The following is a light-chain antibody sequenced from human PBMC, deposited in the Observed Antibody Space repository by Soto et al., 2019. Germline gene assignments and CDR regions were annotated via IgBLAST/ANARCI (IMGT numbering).Light chain of an antibody. CDR1: QGVSSY. Sequence: EIVLTQSPAPLSLSPGERATLSCRASQGVSSYLAWYQQKPGQAPRLLIYDASNRATGIPARFSGSGSGTDFTLTISSLVPEDFAVYYCQQRSNWPATFGQGTKLEIK. CDR3: QQRSNWPAT. V-gene: IGKV3-11*01. CDR2: DAS. J-gene: IGKJ2*01.